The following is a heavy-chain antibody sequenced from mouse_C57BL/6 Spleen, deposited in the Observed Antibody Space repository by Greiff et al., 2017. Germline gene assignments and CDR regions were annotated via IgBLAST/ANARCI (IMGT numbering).Heavy chain of an antibody. Sequence: EVKLVESGGGLVKPGGSLKLSCAASGFTFSDYGMHWVRQAPEKGLEWVAYISSGSSTIYYADTVKGRFTISRDNAKNTLFLQMTSLRSEDTAMYYCARAITTVVSAMDYWGQGTSVTVSS. CDR1: GFTFSDYG. J-gene: IGHJ4*01. V-gene: IGHV5-17*01. CDR2: ISSGSSTI. D-gene: IGHD1-1*01. CDR3: ARAITTVVSAMDY.